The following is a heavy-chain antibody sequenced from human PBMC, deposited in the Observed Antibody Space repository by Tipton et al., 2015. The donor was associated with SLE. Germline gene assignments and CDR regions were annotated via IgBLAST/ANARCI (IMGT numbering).Heavy chain of an antibody. CDR1: GFTFSSYS. CDR3: ARNLSTTIGFDY. D-gene: IGHD2/OR15-2a*01. CDR2: ISRSSSYI. Sequence: SLRLSCAASGFTFSSYSMNWVRQAPGKGLEWVSSISRSSSYILYAGSVTGRFTISRDNAKNSLYLQMDSLRAEDTAVYYCARNLSTTIGFDYWGQGSLVTVSS. V-gene: IGHV3-21*01. J-gene: IGHJ4*02.